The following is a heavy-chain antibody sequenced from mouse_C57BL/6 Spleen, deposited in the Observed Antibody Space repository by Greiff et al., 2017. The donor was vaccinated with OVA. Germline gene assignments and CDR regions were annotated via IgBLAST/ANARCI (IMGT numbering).Heavy chain of an antibody. D-gene: IGHD2-4*01. CDR3: ARRDDYDEGYYAMDY. V-gene: IGHV1-82*01. J-gene: IGHJ4*01. Sequence: QVQLQQSGPELVKPGASVKISCKASGYAFSSSWMNWVKQRPGKGLEWIGRIYPGDGDTNYNEKFKGKATLTADKSSSTAYMQLSSLTSEDSAVYFCARRDDYDEGYYAMDYWGQGTSVTVSS. CDR2: IYPGDGDT. CDR1: GYAFSSSW.